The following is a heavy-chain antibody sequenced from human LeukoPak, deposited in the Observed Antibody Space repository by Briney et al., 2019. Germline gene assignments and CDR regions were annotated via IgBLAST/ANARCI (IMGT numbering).Heavy chain of an antibody. CDR2: INPTGTTT. CDR3: ARDNSVGDIAWWFDP. CDR1: GYTFINNW. V-gene: IGHV1-46*01. Sequence: ASVKVSCKASGYTFINNWMHWVRQAPGQGLEWVGLINPTGTTTLYAQKFQGRVTLTRDMSTSTDYMELRSLKSEDTGVYYCARDNSVGDIAWWFDPWGQGTLVTVSS. D-gene: IGHD3-10*01. J-gene: IGHJ5*02.